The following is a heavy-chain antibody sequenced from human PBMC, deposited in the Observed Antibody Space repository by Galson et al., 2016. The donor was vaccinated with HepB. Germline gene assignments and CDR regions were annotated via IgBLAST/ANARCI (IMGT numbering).Heavy chain of an antibody. CDR2: IYPGGST. V-gene: IGHV4-4*02. Sequence: SETLSLTCVVSGGSISSSNWWTWVRQPPGKGLEWIGEIYPGGSTNYNPSLKSRVTISLDKSKDQFSLNLTSVTAADTAVYYCASEDYWGQGTLVTVSS. J-gene: IGHJ4*02. CDR1: GGSISSSNW. CDR3: ASEDY.